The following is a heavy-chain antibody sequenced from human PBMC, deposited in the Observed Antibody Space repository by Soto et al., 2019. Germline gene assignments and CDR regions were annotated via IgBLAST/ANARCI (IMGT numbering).Heavy chain of an antibody. Sequence: GGSLRLSCAASGFTFSSYSMNWVRQAPGKGLEWVSSISSSSSYIYYADSVKGRFTISRDNAKNSLYLQMNSLRAEDTAVYYCARDWGSGSHYGMDVWGQGTSVTVSS. CDR3: ARDWGSGSHYGMDV. D-gene: IGHD6-19*01. J-gene: IGHJ6*02. CDR2: ISSSSSYI. V-gene: IGHV3-21*01. CDR1: GFTFSSYS.